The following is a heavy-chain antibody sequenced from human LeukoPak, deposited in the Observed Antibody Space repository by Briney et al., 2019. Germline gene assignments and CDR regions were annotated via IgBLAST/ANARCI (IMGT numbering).Heavy chain of an antibody. CDR1: GCSFTSYW. CDR3: ASLTYYYDSSGYP. CDR2: IDPSDSYT. Sequence: LGESLKISCKGSGCSFTSYWISWVRQVPGKGLEWMGRIDPSDSYTNYSPSSQGHVTISADKSISTAYLQWSSLKASDTAMYYCASLTYYYDSSGYPWGQGTLVTVSS. D-gene: IGHD3-22*01. V-gene: IGHV5-10-1*01. J-gene: IGHJ4*02.